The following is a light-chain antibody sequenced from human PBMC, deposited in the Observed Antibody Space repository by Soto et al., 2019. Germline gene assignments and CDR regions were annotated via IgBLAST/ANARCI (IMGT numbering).Light chain of an antibody. CDR3: QQYGSSRT. V-gene: IGKV3-20*01. Sequence: EIVLTQSPGTLSLSPGEGATLSCRAGQSVTRGYVAWYQQKPGQAPMLLIYGASIRATGIPDRFSGSGSGTDFSLTISRLEPEGFAVYYCQQYGSSRTFGQGTKVEIK. J-gene: IGKJ1*01. CDR1: QSVTRGY. CDR2: GAS.